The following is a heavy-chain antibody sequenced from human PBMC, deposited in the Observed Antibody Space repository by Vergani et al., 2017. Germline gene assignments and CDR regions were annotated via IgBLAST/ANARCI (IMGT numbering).Heavy chain of an antibody. CDR3: AKDRFYDFWSGPLGWFDP. CDR1: GFTFSSYS. V-gene: IGHV3-9*01. D-gene: IGHD3-3*01. Sequence: VQLVESGGGVVQPGRSLRLSCAASGFTFSSYSMNWVRQAPGKGLEWVSGISWNSGSIGYADSVKGRFTISRDNAKNSLYLQMNSLRAEDTALYYCAKDRFYDFWSGPLGWFDPWGQGTLVTVSS. CDR2: ISWNSGSI. J-gene: IGHJ5*02.